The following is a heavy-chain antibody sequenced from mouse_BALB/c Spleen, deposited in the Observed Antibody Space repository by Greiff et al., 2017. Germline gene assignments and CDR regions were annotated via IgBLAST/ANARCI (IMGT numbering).Heavy chain of an antibody. V-gene: IGHV1-37*01. J-gene: IGHJ3*01. CDR3: GRDGYFAWFAY. Sequence: VQLQQSGPELVKPGASVKISCKASGYSFTGSFMNWVKQSHGKSLEWIGRINPYNGDTFYNQKFKGKATLTVDKSSSTAHMELLSLTSEDSAVYYCGRDGYFAWFAYWGQGTLVTVSA. CDR2: INPYNGDT. CDR1: GYSFTGSF. D-gene: IGHD2-3*01.